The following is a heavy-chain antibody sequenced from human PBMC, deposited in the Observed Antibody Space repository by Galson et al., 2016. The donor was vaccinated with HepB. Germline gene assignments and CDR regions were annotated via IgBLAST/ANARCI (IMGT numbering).Heavy chain of an antibody. CDR2: FNDGNGNT. D-gene: IGHD5-12*01. V-gene: IGHV1-3*01. CDR3: ARGFPCATIDY. CDR1: GYTFTSYA. J-gene: IGHJ4*02. Sequence: SVKVSCKASGYTFTSYAMHWVRQTPGQRLEWMGWFNDGNGNTKYSQKFQGRVIITRDTSASTAYMELSSLRSEDTAVYFWARGFPCATIDYWGQGTLVTVSS.